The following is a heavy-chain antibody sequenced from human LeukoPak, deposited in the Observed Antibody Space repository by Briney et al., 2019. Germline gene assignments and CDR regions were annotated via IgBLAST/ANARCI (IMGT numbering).Heavy chain of an antibody. Sequence: ASVKVSCKASGYTFTSYDINWVRQATGQGLEWMGWMNPNSGNTGYAQKFQGRVTMTRNTSISTAYMELSSLRSEDTAVYYCARGAKGILWFGELLGYNWFDPWGQGTLVTVSS. D-gene: IGHD3-10*01. CDR1: GYTFTSYD. CDR3: ARGAKGILWFGELLGYNWFDP. J-gene: IGHJ5*02. V-gene: IGHV1-8*01. CDR2: MNPNSGNT.